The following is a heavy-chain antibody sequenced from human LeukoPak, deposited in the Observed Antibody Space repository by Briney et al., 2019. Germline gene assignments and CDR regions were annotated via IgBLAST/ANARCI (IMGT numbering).Heavy chain of an antibody. V-gene: IGHV3-21*01. CDR3: AIKCSSTSCYEKLDY. Sequence: GGSLRLSCAASGFTLSSYSMNSVRQAPGKGLGWVSSISSSSSYIYYAESVKGRFTISRDNAKNSLYLQMNSLRAEDTAVYYCAIKCSSTSCYEKLDYWGQGTLVTVSS. D-gene: IGHD2-2*01. J-gene: IGHJ4*02. CDR2: ISSSSSYI. CDR1: GFTLSSYS.